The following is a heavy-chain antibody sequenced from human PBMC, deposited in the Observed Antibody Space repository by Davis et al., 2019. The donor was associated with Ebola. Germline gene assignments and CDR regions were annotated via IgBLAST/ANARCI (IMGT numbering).Heavy chain of an antibody. CDR1: GFTFSNYA. Sequence: GEPLKISCAASGFTFSNYAMTWFRQAPGEGLEWVSSICGSTGSTYYADSVRGRFSVSRDDSKNTLFLQLNSLRDEDTAVYYCAKETAAIPTRTDYWGQGTLVTVSS. D-gene: IGHD1-1*01. V-gene: IGHV3-23*01. J-gene: IGHJ4*02. CDR3: AKETAAIPTRTDY. CDR2: ICGSTGST.